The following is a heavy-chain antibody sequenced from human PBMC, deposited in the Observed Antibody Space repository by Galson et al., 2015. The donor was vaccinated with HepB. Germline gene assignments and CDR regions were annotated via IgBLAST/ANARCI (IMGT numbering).Heavy chain of an antibody. CDR1: GFTVSSNY. Sequence: SLRLSCAASGFTVSSNYMSWVRQAPGKGLEWVSVIYSGGSTYYADSVKGRFTISRDNSKNTLYLQMNSLRAEDTAVYYCARDRGITFGGVRIGYWGQGTLVTVSS. CDR2: IYSGGST. V-gene: IGHV3-66*01. D-gene: IGHD3-16*01. CDR3: ARDRGITFGGVRIGY. J-gene: IGHJ4*02.